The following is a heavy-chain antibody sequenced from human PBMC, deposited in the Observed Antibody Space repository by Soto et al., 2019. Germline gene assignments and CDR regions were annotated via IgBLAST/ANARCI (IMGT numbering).Heavy chain of an antibody. D-gene: IGHD2-15*01. CDR2: IYWDDDK. J-gene: IGHJ4*02. Sequence: QITLKESGPTLVKPTQTLTLTCTFSGFSLSTSGVGVGWIRQPPGKALEWLALIYWDDDKRYSPSLKSRLTITKDTSKNQVVLTMTNMDPVDTATYYCAQVPRSTVVGPFDYWGQGTLVTVSS. V-gene: IGHV2-5*02. CDR3: AQVPRSTVVGPFDY. CDR1: GFSLSTSGVG.